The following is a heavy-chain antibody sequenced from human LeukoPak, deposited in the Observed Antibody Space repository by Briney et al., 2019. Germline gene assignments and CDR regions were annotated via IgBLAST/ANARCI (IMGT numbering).Heavy chain of an antibody. D-gene: IGHD4-11*01. CDR1: GFTVSSHF. Sequence: PGKSLRLSCAASGFTVSSHFLSWVRQAPGKGLEWVSIIYSDGTTHYADSVRGRFAISRDTSRNTVFLQMNSLRVDDTAIYYCARALTITTNFDCWGQGTLVTVSS. CDR2: IYSDGTT. V-gene: IGHV3-53*01. CDR3: ARALTITTNFDC. J-gene: IGHJ4*02.